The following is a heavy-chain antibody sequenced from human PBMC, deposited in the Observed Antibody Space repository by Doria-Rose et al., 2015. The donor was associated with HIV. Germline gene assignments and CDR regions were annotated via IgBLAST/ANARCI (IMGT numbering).Heavy chain of an antibody. V-gene: IGHV3-15*07. D-gene: IGHD2-15*01. CDR2: IKSVTDGGTT. CDR1: GFIFSNAW. CDR3: TTGFCSGGSCYYYYYMDV. Sequence: LVKPGGSLRLSCTAPGFIFSNAWMNWVRQAPGKGLEWVGRIKSVTDGGTTDYAAPVKGRFIISRDNSENKLYLQMNSLKTEDTAVYYCTTGFCSGGSCYYYYYMDVWGKGTTVTVSS. J-gene: IGHJ6*03.